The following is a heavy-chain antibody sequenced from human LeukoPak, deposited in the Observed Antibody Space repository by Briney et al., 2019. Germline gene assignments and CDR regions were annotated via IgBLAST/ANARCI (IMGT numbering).Heavy chain of an antibody. J-gene: IGHJ5*02. V-gene: IGHV4-34*01. CDR3: ARGASETRSGRLGYWFDP. D-gene: IGHD6-19*01. CDR1: GGSFSGYY. Sequence: SETLSLTCAVYGGSFSGYYWSWIRQPPGKGLEWIGEINHSGSTNYNPSLKSRVTISVDTSKNQFSLQLNSVTPEDTAVYYCARGASETRSGRLGYWFDPWGQGTLVTVSS. CDR2: INHSGST.